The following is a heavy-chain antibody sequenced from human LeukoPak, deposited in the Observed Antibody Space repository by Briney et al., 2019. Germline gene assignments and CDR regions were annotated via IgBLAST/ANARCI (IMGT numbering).Heavy chain of an antibody. CDR3: ARDGPNWFDP. CDR2: INPSGGST. CDR1: GYTFTSYY. J-gene: IGHJ5*02. V-gene: IGHV1-46*01. Sequence: GAPVKVSCKASGYTFTSYYMHWVRQAPGQGLEWMGIINPSGGSTSYAQKFQGRVTMTRDTSTSTFYMELSSLRSEDTAVYYCARDGPNWFDPWGQGTLVTVSS.